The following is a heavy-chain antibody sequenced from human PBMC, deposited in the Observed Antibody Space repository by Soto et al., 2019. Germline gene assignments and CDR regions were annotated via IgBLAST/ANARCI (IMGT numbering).Heavy chain of an antibody. Sequence: PSETLSLTCTVSGGSISSYYWTWIRQPPGKGLEWIGYISYSGSTNYNPSLKSRVTISVDTSKNQFSLKLNSVTAADTAVYYCASHGSGTYYSQVDPWGQGTLVTVSS. CDR3: ASHGSGTYYSQVDP. CDR2: ISYSGST. V-gene: IGHV4-59*08. D-gene: IGHD3-10*01. J-gene: IGHJ5*02. CDR1: GGSISSYY.